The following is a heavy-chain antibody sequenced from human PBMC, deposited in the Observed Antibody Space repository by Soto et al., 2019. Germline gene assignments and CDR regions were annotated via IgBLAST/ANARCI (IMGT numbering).Heavy chain of an antibody. Sequence: SETLSLTCAVYGGSFSGDYWCWIRQQPGKGREWCGEINHSGSTNYNTSLKSRVTISVDTSKNQFSLKLISVTAADTAVYYCARRHVRMVYAITYDYSYGMDAWGQGTTVTVSS. J-gene: IGHJ6*02. CDR1: GGSFSGDY. CDR2: INHSGST. V-gene: IGHV4-34*01. CDR3: ARRHVRMVYAITYDYSYGMDA. D-gene: IGHD2-8*01.